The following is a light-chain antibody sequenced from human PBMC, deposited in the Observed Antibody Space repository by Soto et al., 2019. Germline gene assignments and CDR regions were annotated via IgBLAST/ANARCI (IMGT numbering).Light chain of an antibody. Sequence: EIGLTQSPGTLSLSPGERATLSCRASQSVDSSYTAWYQQKPGQAPRLLIYGASNRATGIPDRFSGTGSGTDFTLTISRLEPEDFAVYYCQQYGTSPPLYTFGQGTKLEI. V-gene: IGKV3-20*01. CDR1: QSVDSSY. J-gene: IGKJ2*01. CDR3: QQYGTSPPLYT. CDR2: GAS.